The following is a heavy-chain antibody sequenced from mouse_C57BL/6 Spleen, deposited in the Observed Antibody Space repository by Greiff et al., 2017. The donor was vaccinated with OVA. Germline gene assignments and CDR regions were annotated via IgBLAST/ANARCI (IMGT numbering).Heavy chain of an antibody. J-gene: IGHJ3*01. V-gene: IGHV10-3*01. CDR2: IRSKSSNYAT. Sequence: EVKLVESGGGLVQPKGSLKLSCAASGFTFNTYAMHWVRQAPGKGLEWVARIRSKSSNYATYYADSVKDRFTISRDDSQSMLYLQMNNRKTEDTAMYYCVRDPHYDYDESWFAYWGQGTLVTVSA. CDR3: VRDPHYDYDESWFAY. D-gene: IGHD2-4*01. CDR1: GFTFNTYA.